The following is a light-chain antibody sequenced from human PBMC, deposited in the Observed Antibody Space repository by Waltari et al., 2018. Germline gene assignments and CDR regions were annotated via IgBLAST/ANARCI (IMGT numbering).Light chain of an antibody. Sequence: QSALPQSASVSGSPGQSITISCTGIGSVLGASLFVSWFQLHPGKAPQVIIYDVTNRPAGVSDRFSASKSADTASLTISGLQPEDEGDYYCSSQTLDGVVLFGGGTKLTVL. J-gene: IGLJ2*01. CDR1: GSVLGASLF. CDR2: DVT. CDR3: SSQTLDGVVL. V-gene: IGLV2-14*03.